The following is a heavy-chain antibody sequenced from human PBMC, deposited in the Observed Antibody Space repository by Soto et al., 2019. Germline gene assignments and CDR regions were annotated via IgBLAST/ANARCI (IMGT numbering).Heavy chain of an antibody. V-gene: IGHV1-8*01. CDR2: TNPNSGHT. J-gene: IGHJ5*02. CDR3: TRGHNWFDP. CDR1: GYAFTTYN. Sequence: QVQLVQSGAEVKKPGALVRVSCKASGYAFTTYNINWLRQADGQGLEWIGWTNPNSGHTGYAQKFQGRVTMTRDTSTNTAYMELSSLRSEDTAVYYCTRGHNWFDPWGQGTLVIVSS.